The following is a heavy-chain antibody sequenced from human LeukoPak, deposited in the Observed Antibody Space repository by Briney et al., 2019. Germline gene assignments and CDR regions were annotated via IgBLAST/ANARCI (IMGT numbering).Heavy chain of an antibody. J-gene: IGHJ1*01. CDR3: AAEPYYYDSSGYHWAEYFQH. Sequence: TSVKVSCKASGFTFTSSAMQWVRQARGQRLEWIGWIVVGSGNTNYAQKFQERVTITRDMSTSTAYMELSSLRSEDTAVYYCAAEPYYYDSSGYHWAEYFQHWGQGTLVTVSS. D-gene: IGHD3-22*01. CDR1: GFTFTSSA. CDR2: IVVGSGNT. V-gene: IGHV1-58*02.